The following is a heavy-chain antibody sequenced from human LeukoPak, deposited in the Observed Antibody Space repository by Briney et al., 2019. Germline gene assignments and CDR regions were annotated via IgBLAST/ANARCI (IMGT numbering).Heavy chain of an antibody. D-gene: IGHD1-14*01. CDR2: ISCSGGST. V-gene: IGHV3-23*01. CDR3: AKGGTCEGTLCHDY. Sequence: GGSLTLSCSGSGLTLSNYAMSWVRQAPGKGLGWVSAISCSGGSTYYADSVKGRFTVSRDNSQNTVFLQMNSLRGEDTAVYYCAKGGTCEGTLCHDYWGQGTLVPVSS. J-gene: IGHJ4*02. CDR1: GLTLSNYA.